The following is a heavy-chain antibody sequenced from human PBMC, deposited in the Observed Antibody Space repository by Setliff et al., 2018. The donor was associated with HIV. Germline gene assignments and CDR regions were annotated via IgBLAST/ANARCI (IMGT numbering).Heavy chain of an antibody. J-gene: IGHJ4*02. CDR3: ARESYFYYFDY. CDR1: GGSISSRSPYY. D-gene: IGHD3-10*01. Sequence: SETLSLTCSVSGGSISSRSPYYWGWIRQPPGKGLEWIGSIYYSGSTYYNPSLQSRVTISVDTSNNQFFLKLTSVTAADTAVYYCARESYFYYFDYWGQGTLVTVSS. V-gene: IGHV4-39*02. CDR2: IYYSGST.